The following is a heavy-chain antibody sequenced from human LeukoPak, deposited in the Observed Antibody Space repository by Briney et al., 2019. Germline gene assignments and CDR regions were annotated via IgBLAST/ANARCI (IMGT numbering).Heavy chain of an antibody. J-gene: IGHJ4*02. CDR3: SREGGSTVTSDY. V-gene: IGHV3-49*04. CDR1: GFTFGDYS. D-gene: IGHD4-17*01. Sequence: PGRSLRLSCTASGFTFGDYSMNWVRQAPGKGLEWVGFIRSKVYGGTTEYAASVKGRFTISRDDSKSIAYLQMNSLKTEDTAVYYCSREGGSTVTSDYWGQGTLVTVSS. CDR2: IRSKVYGGTT.